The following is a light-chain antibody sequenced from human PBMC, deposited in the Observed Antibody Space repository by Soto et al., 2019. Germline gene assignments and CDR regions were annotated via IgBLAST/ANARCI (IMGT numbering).Light chain of an antibody. Sequence: DIQMTQSPSSLSASIGDKLTISCRANQSITHFLNWYQKKPGEVPKLLIYAVSRLQSGVPSRFSGSGSGTDFALTINSLQPEDFATYYCQQSYTTPRLSFGGGTRVDLK. J-gene: IGKJ4*01. CDR3: QQSYTTPRLS. V-gene: IGKV1-39*01. CDR1: QSITHF. CDR2: AVS.